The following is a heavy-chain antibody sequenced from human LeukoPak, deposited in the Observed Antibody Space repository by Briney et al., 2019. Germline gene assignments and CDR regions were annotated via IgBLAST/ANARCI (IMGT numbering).Heavy chain of an antibody. CDR3: ARDLGGSYLGYGMDV. D-gene: IGHD1-26*01. J-gene: IGHJ6*02. CDR2: ISSSSTTI. V-gene: IGHV3-48*01. CDR1: GFTFSSYS. Sequence: GGSLRLSCAASGFTFSSYSMNWVRQAPGKGLEWVSYISSSSTTICYADSVKGRFTISRDNAKNSLYLQMNSLRAEDTAVYYCARDLGGSYLGYGMDVWGQGTTVTVSS.